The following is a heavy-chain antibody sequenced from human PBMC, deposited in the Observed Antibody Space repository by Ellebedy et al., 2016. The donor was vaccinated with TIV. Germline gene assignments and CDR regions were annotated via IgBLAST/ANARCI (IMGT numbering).Heavy chain of an antibody. CDR3: SRDGGRGGGNDF. D-gene: IGHD3-16*01. Sequence: GESLKISCAASGFTFRGYSMNWVRQAPGKGLEWVSHIKSSSNPIYYADSVKGRFIISRDNAKNSLYMQMNNLRDEDTAVYYCSRDGGRGGGNDFWGQGTLVIVSS. V-gene: IGHV3-48*02. CDR2: IKSSSNPI. CDR1: GFTFRGYS. J-gene: IGHJ4*02.